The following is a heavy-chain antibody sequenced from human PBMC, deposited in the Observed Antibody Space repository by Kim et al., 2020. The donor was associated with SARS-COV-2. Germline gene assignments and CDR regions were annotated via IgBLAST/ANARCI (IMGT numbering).Heavy chain of an antibody. Sequence: YASSVKGRFTISRDSSKKALFLQMSSLSAEDTAVYYCAKHLGATKQAFDYWGQGTLVSVSS. V-gene: IGHV3-23*01. J-gene: IGHJ4*02. D-gene: IGHD3-10*01. CDR3: AKHLGATKQAFDY.